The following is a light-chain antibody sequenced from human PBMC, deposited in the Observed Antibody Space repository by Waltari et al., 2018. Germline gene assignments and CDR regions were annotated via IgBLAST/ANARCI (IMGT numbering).Light chain of an antibody. V-gene: IGLV1-47*01. Sequence: QSVLTQPPSVSGTPGQTVTISCFGTNSHIGRNPVFRYQQLPGTAPNLLIYRDDQRPSGVPDRFSGSKSGTSASLAIRGLRSEDEADYYCAAWDDSLSVSYVFGSGTKVTV. CDR1: NSHIGRNP. CDR3: AAWDDSLSVSYV. CDR2: RDD. J-gene: IGLJ1*01.